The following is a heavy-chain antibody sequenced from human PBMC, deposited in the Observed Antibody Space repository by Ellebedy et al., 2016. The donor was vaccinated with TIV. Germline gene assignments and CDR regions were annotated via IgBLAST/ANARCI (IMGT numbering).Heavy chain of an antibody. CDR3: ARDQGSSWYFDDTPGVTPIDY. CDR2: ISSSGSTI. Sequence: PGGSLRLSCAASGFTFSDYYMSWIRQAPGKGLEWVSYISSSGSTIYYADSVKGRFTISRDNAKNSLYLQMNSLRAEDTAVYYCARDQGSSWYFDDTPGVTPIDYWGQGTLVTVSS. CDR1: GFTFSDYY. J-gene: IGHJ4*02. V-gene: IGHV3-11*04. D-gene: IGHD6-13*01.